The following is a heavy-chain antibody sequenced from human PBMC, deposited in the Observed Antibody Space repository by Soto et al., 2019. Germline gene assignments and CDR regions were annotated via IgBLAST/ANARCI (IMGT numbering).Heavy chain of an antibody. Sequence: SETLSLTCAVYGGSFSGYYWSWIRQPPGKGLEWIGEINHSGSTNYNPSLKSRVTISVDTSKNQFSLKLSSVTAADTAVYYCARGRLLLITMVRGYPGSWFDPWGQGTLVTVS. V-gene: IGHV4-34*01. D-gene: IGHD3-10*01. J-gene: IGHJ5*02. CDR1: GGSFSGYY. CDR3: ARGRLLLITMVRGYPGSWFDP. CDR2: INHSGST.